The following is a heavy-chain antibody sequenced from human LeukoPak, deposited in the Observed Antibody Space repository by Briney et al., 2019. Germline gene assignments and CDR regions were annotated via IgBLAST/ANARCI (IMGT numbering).Heavy chain of an antibody. V-gene: IGHV3-23*01. CDR3: VKDGAIGFGVVNSWFDH. CDR2: ISGSGDVT. CDR1: GFTFRSHA. Sequence: GGSLRLACAASGFTFRSHAMSWVRQAPGRGLEWVAGISGSGDVTDYTDSVKGRFTISKDKSKSTLFLQMNSLRDDDTAVYYCVKDGAIGFGVVNSWFDHWGQGTLVTVSS. J-gene: IGHJ5*02. D-gene: IGHD3-3*01.